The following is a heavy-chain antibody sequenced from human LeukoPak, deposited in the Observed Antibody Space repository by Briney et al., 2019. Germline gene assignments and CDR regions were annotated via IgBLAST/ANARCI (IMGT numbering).Heavy chain of an antibody. CDR2: ISSSSTNI. CDR3: ARVSRGYDADEFGY. CDR1: GFAFRRHS. V-gene: IGHV3-48*02. Sequence: GGSLRLSCAASGFAFRRHSMNWVRQAPGKGREWGSFISSSSTNIYYADSVKGRFTISRDNAKNALYLQMNSLRDEDTAVYYCARVSRGYDADEFGYWGQGTLVTVSS. J-gene: IGHJ4*02. D-gene: IGHD1-1*01.